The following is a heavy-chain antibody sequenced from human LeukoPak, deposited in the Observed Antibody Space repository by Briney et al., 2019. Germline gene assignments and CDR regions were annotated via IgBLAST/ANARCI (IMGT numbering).Heavy chain of an antibody. CDR2: IYTSGST. D-gene: IGHD3-22*01. CDR3: ARVLGFYDSSGYYPYYFDY. CDR1: GGSISSGSYY. J-gene: IGHJ4*02. V-gene: IGHV4-61*02. Sequence: SQTLFLTCTVSGGSISSGSYYWSWIRQPAGKGLEWIGRIYTSGSTNYNPSLKSRVTISVDTSKNQFSLKLSSVTAADTAVYYCARVLGFYDSSGYYPYYFDYWGQGTLVTVSS.